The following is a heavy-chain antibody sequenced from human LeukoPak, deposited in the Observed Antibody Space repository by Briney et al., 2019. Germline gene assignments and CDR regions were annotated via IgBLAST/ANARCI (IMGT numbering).Heavy chain of an antibody. J-gene: IGHJ4*02. Sequence: GGSLRLSCAASGFALTNYGMHWVRQAPGKGPVWVSHINHDGSLRNYADSVQGRFTVSRDIAKNTLYLHMNSLGADDTATYYCARDVFSLGDSWGQGTLVTVSS. CDR2: INHDGSLR. CDR3: ARDVFSLGDS. D-gene: IGHD5/OR15-5a*01. CDR1: GFALTNYG. V-gene: IGHV3-74*01.